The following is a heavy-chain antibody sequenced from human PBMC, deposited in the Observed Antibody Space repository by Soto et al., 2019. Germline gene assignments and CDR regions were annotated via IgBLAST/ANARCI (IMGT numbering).Heavy chain of an antibody. CDR2: ISYDGSNK. CDR1: GFTFSSYA. V-gene: IGHV3-30-3*01. D-gene: IGHD3-22*01. CDR3: ARDSYYDSSGIAFDI. Sequence: PGGSLRLSCAASGFTFSSYAMHWVRQAPGKGLEWVAVISYDGSNKYYADSVKGRFTISRDNSKNTLYLQMNSLRAEDTAVYYCARDSYYDSSGIAFDIWGQGTMVTVSS. J-gene: IGHJ3*02.